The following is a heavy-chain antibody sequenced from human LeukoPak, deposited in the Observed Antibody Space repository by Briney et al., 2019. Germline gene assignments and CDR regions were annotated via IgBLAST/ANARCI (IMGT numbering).Heavy chain of an antibody. D-gene: IGHD6-19*01. J-gene: IGHJ3*02. CDR1: GFTFSSYS. CDR3: ARDSNQWLVPKPPAFDI. V-gene: IGHV3-21*01. CDR2: ISSSSSYI. Sequence: GGSLRPSCAASGFTFSSYSMNWVRQAPGKGLEWASSISSSSSYIYYADSVKGRFTISRDNAKNSLYLQMNSLRAEDTAVYYCARDSNQWLVPKPPAFDIWGQGTMVTVSS.